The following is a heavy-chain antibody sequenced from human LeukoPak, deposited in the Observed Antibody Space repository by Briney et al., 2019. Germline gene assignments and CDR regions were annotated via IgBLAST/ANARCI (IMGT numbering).Heavy chain of an antibody. CDR1: GGSFSGYY. J-gene: IGHJ6*02. CDR3: ARGPRIAARPKRLSNGMDV. D-gene: IGHD6-6*01. CDR2: INHSGST. Sequence: KSSETLSLTCAVYGGSFSGYYWSWIRRPPGKGLEWIGEINHSGSTNYNPSLKSRVTISVDTSKNQFSLKLSSVTAADTAVYYCARGPRIAARPKRLSNGMDVWGQGTTVTVSS. V-gene: IGHV4-34*01.